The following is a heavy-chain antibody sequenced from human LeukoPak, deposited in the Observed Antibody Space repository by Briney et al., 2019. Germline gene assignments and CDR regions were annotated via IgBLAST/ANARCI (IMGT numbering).Heavy chain of an antibody. J-gene: IGHJ4*02. CDR1: GFSFSNAW. D-gene: IGHD6-13*01. Sequence: PGGSLRLSCVASGFSFSNAWMTWVRQAPGKGLEWVGRIKSKTDGETTDYAAPVKGRFIISRDDSKNTVYLQMNSLKTVDTAVYYCTGVSRSSWYDYWGQGTLVTVSS. CDR2: IKSKTDGETT. V-gene: IGHV3-15*01. CDR3: TGVSRSSWYDY.